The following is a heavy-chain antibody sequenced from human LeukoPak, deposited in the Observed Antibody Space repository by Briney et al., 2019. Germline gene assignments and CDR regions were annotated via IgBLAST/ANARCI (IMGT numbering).Heavy chain of an antibody. CDR3: AVAPGDY. J-gene: IGHJ4*02. Sequence: ASVKVSCKASGYTFTGYYMHWVRQAPGQGLEWMGWINPNTGDTHYAQKFQGRVTLTRDTSITTVYMELSRLTSDDTAIFYCAVAPGDYWGQGTLVTVSS. D-gene: IGHD2-21*01. CDR1: GYTFTGYY. CDR2: INPNTGDT. V-gene: IGHV1-2*02.